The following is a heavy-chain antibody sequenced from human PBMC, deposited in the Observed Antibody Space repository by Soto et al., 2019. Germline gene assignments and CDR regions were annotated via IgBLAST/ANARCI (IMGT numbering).Heavy chain of an antibody. CDR1: GYGFTTYG. D-gene: IGHD1-1*01. Sequence: QVHLVQSGAEVKKPGASVKVSCKGSGYGFTTYGITWVRQAPGQGLEWMAWISAHNGNTNYAQKLQGRVTVTRDTSTSTAYMELRSLRSDDPAVYYCARGRYGDYWGQGALVTVS. V-gene: IGHV1-18*01. CDR3: ARGRYGDY. J-gene: IGHJ4*02. CDR2: ISAHNGNT.